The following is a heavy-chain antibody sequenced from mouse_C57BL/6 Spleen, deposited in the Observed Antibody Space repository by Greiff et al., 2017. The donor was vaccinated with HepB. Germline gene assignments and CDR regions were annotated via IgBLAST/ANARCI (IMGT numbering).Heavy chain of an antibody. CDR1: GYTFTDYY. V-gene: IGHV1-76*01. CDR3: ARWRDGHDY. D-gene: IGHD2-3*01. CDR2: IYPGSGNT. Sequence: VQLQQSGAELVRPGASVKLSCKASGYTFTDYYINWVKQRPGQGLEWIARIYPGSGNTYYNEKFKGKATLTAEKSSSTAYMQLSSLTSEDSAVYFCARWRDGHDYWGQGTTLTVSS. J-gene: IGHJ2*01.